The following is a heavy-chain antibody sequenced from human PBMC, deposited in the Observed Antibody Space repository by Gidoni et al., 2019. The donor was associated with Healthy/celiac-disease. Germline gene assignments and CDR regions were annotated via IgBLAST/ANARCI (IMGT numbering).Heavy chain of an antibody. V-gene: IGHV3-21*01. CDR1: GLSSRSYS. CDR2: ISSSSSYI. CDR3: ARGCRGILRVTSPDY. D-gene: IGHD1-26*01. J-gene: IGHJ4*02. Sequence: EGQRLESGGGLVKHGGYLILSCAGSGLSSRSYSMSWVRQDPGKGLEWVSSISSSSSYIYYADSVKGRFTISRNNAKNSLYLQMNSLVAEDTAVYYCARGCRGILRVTSPDYWGQGTLVTVSS.